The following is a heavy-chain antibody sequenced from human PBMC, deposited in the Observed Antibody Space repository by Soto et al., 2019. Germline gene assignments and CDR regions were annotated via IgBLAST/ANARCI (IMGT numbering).Heavy chain of an antibody. CDR3: ATTILHLGESSFAYFDY. CDR1: GGCINSYY. CDR2: IYYSGTT. D-gene: IGHD3-16*02. Sequence: LQTRSLTCTVSGGCINSYYWSWIRQPPGKGLEWIGYIYYSGTTHYNPSLYNPSLKSRATILVDTSTDQFSLRLSSVTAADTAVYYCATTILHLGESSFAYFDYWGPGTLVTVSS. V-gene: IGHV4-59*01. J-gene: IGHJ4*02.